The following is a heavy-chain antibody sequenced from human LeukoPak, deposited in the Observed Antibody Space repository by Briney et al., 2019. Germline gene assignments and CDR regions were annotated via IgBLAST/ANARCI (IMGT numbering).Heavy chain of an antibody. CDR1: GITLSNYG. CDR2: ISGSGGGT. D-gene: IGHD3-10*01. Sequence: GWSLRLSCAVSGITLSNYGMSWVRQAPGKGLEWVAGISGSGGGTNYADSVKDRFTISRDNPKNTLYLQMDSLRAEDTAVYFCAKRGVVVRVILVGFHKEANYFDSWGQGALVTVSS. V-gene: IGHV3-23*01. J-gene: IGHJ4*02. CDR3: AKRGVVVRVILVGFHKEANYFDS.